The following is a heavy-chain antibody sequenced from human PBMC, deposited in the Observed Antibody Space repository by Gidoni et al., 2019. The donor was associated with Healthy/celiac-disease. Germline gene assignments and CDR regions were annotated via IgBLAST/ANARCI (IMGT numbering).Heavy chain of an antibody. CDR3: AREVPAAIDAFDI. V-gene: IGHV3-21*01. J-gene: IGHJ3*02. D-gene: IGHD2-2*01. CDR2: ISSSSSYI. CDR1: GFTFSSYS. Sequence: EVQLVESGGGLVKPGGSLRIPCAASGFTFSSYSMNWVRQAPGKGLEWVSSISSSSSYIYYADSVKGRFTISRDNAKNSLYLQMNSLRAEDTAVYYCAREVPAAIDAFDIWGQGTMVTVSS.